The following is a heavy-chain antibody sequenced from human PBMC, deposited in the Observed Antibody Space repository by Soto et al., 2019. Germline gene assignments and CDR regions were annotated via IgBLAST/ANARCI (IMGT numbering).Heavy chain of an antibody. J-gene: IGHJ4*01. D-gene: IGHD5-12*01. Sequence: EVQLVESGGGSVQPGGSLRLSCAVSGFIFTNYWMHWVRQVPGKGLEWVSRIKSDGSTYYADSVKGRCTISRDNAKNTVYLQLNSLRAEDTAVYYWARGGYGIYGVAPWGQGTPVTVSS. CDR3: ARGGYGIYGVAP. V-gene: IGHV3-74*01. CDR2: IKSDGST. CDR1: GFIFTNYW.